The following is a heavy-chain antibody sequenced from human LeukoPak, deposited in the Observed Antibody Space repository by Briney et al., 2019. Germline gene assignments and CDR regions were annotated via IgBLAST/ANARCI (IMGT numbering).Heavy chain of an antibody. CDR1: GFTFSSHA. CDR3: AKAKWELYYYALDV. CDR2: IRGSGGST. V-gene: IGHV3-23*01. J-gene: IGHJ6*02. D-gene: IGHD1-26*01. Sequence: GGSLRLSCAASGFTFSSHAMTWVRQAPGKGLEGVSAIRGSGGSTYYADSVKGRFTISRDNSKNTLYLQINSLRAEDTAVYYCAKAKWELYYYALDVWGQGTTVTVSS.